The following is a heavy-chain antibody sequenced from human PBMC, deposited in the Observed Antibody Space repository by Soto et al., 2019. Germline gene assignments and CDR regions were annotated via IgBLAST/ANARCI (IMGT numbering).Heavy chain of an antibody. J-gene: IGHJ4*02. V-gene: IGHV4-34*01. Sequence: SETLSLTCAVYGGSFSDYYWSWIRQPPGKGLEWIGEIDHSGSTNYNPSLKSRVTLSVDTSNNQFSLNLTSVTAADTAVYYCARSRRGQQWLITGFHYWGQGTLVTVSS. D-gene: IGHD6-19*01. CDR1: GGSFSDYY. CDR3: ARSRRGQQWLITGFHY. CDR2: IDHSGST.